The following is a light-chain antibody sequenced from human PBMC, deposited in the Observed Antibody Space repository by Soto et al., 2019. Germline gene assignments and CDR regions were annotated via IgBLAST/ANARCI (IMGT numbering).Light chain of an antibody. CDR1: QSVSSN. CDR3: QQYNDWPRT. J-gene: IGKJ2*01. Sequence: ETVMTQSPATLSVSPGERATLSCRASQSVSSNLASYQQTPGQAPRLLIFAASTRATGIPARFSGSGSGTEFTLTISSLQSEDFAVYYCQQYNDWPRTFGQGTNLQIK. CDR2: AAS. V-gene: IGKV3-15*01.